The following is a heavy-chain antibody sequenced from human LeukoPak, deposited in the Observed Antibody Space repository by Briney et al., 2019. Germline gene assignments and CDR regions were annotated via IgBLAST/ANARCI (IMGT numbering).Heavy chain of an antibody. Sequence: PSDTLSLTCDFSGGSFSSNYWSWFRQPPGGGLEWIAEIYPSGDTKYNPSLTGRVTISADRSRGHLFLGLSSVIAADTAVYYCAAYQWWFQNDVWGQGTLVTVSS. CDR1: GGSFSSNY. V-gene: IGHV4-34*01. CDR3: AAYQWWFQNDV. CDR2: IYPSGDT. D-gene: IGHD2-15*01. J-gene: IGHJ4*02.